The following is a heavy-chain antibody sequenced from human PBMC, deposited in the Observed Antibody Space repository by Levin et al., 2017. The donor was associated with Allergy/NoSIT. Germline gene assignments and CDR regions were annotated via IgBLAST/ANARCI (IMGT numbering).Heavy chain of an antibody. CDR2: IFYSGTT. CDR1: CGSITSDNYY. V-gene: IGHV4-31*03. J-gene: IGHJ3*02. D-gene: IGHD6-13*01. CDR3: AREVRAATVTDAFDI. Sequence: SQTLSLTCTVSCGSITSDNYYWSWIRQHPGKGLEWIGYIFYSGTTYYNPSLESRVVISVDTSKNQFSLKLTSVTAADTAVYYCAREVRAATVTDAFDIWGQGTMVTVSS.